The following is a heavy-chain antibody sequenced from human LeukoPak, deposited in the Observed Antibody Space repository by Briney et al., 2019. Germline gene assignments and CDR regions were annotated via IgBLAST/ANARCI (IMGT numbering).Heavy chain of an antibody. CDR3: AGFFDYPGYYFDY. Sequence: PSETLSLTCTVAGGSISSSSYYWGWIRQPPGKGLEWIGSIYYSGSTYYNPSLKSRVTISVDTSKTQFSLKLSSVTAADTAVYYCAGFFDYPGYYFDYWGQGTLVTVSS. CDR1: GGSISSSSYY. CDR2: IYYSGST. J-gene: IGHJ4*02. D-gene: IGHD3-9*01. V-gene: IGHV4-39*01.